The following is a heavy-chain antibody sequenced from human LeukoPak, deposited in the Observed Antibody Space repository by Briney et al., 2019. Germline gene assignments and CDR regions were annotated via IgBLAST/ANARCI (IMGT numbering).Heavy chain of an antibody. J-gene: IGHJ4*02. V-gene: IGHV3-23*01. Sequence: GGSLRLSCAASGFTFNDYGMTWVRQAPGKGLEGVSAISRGIGTAYYSDSVRGRFTISRDNSRGTLSLQMNSLRADDAAVYFCAILSWDGRGSFYWGQGTLVSVSS. D-gene: IGHD2/OR15-2a*01. CDR2: ISRGIGTA. CDR1: GFTFNDYG. CDR3: AILSWDGRGSFY.